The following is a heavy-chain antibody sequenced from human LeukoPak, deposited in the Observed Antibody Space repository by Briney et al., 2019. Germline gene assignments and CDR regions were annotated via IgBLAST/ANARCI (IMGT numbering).Heavy chain of an antibody. CDR3: ARLDCLVEGCYNH. D-gene: IGHD2-15*01. J-gene: IGHJ4*02. CDR1: GDSVTSSY. CDR2: VYSDGTH. V-gene: IGHV4-59*08. Sequence: SETLSLTCSVSGDSVTSSYWNWLRQTPGKGLEWIGHVYSDGTHNDPPSLRSRLNLSVDTAKNDISLILTSGTAADTAIYYCARLDCLVEGCYNHWGRGTLVTVSS.